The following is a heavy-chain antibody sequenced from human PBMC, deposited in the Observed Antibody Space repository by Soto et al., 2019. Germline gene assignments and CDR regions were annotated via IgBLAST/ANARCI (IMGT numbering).Heavy chain of an antibody. CDR2: IYYTGRT. CDR3: ARDAKGYCTGGSCYQGFDP. J-gene: IGHJ5*02. D-gene: IGHD2-15*01. Sequence: SETLSLTCTVSGGSISSYYWSWIRQPPGKGLEWIGYIYYTGRTDYNPSLKSRVTISVDTSKSQFSLKLSSVTAADTAFYYCARDAKGYCTGGSCYQGFDPWGQGTLVTVSS. CDR1: GGSISSYY. V-gene: IGHV4-59*01.